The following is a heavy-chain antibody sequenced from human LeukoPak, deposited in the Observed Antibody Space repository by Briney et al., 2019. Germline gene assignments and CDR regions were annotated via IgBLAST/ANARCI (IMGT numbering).Heavy chain of an antibody. J-gene: IGHJ4*02. Sequence: GGSLRLSCAASGFTLSDYWMNWVRQAPGKGPVWVSHISPDGRNIAYADSVKGRFTISRDSAKNTLYLQMNSLRVGDTAVYYCARDPGGRFDYWGQGTLVTVSS. D-gene: IGHD3-10*01. CDR3: ARDPGGRFDY. CDR1: GFTLSDYW. CDR2: ISPDGRNI. V-gene: IGHV3-74*01.